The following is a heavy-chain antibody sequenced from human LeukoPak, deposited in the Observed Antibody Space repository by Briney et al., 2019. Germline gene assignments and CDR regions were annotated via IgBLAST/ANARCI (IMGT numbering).Heavy chain of an antibody. CDR1: GFTFSSYE. D-gene: IGHD2-15*01. J-gene: IGHJ4*02. V-gene: IGHV3-48*03. Sequence: GGSLRLSCAASGFTFSSYEMNWVRQAPGKGLEWVSYISSSGSTIYYADSVKGRFTIYRDNAKNSLYLQMNSLRAEDTAVYYCARVFCSGGSCSFDYWGQGTLVTVSS. CDR2: ISSSGSTI. CDR3: ARVFCSGGSCSFDY.